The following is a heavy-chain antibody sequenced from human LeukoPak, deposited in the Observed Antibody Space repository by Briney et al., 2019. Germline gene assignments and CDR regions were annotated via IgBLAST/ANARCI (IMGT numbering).Heavy chain of an antibody. J-gene: IGHJ4*02. Sequence: GGSLRLSCAASGFTFSTYAMSWVRQAPGKGLQWVSSISGSGASTYYADSVKGRFTISRDNSKNTLYLQMNSLRAEDTAVYYCAESNYPSQFDYWGQGTLVTVSS. CDR2: ISGSGAST. V-gene: IGHV3-23*01. D-gene: IGHD4-4*01. CDR1: GFTFSTYA. CDR3: AESNYPSQFDY.